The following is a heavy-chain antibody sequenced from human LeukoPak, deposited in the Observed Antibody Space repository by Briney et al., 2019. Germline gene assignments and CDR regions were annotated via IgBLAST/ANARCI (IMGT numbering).Heavy chain of an antibody. CDR1: GSSISSYY. CDR3: ARDGDIVATNDAFDI. V-gene: IGHV4-4*07. D-gene: IGHD5-12*01. Sequence: PSETLSLTCTVSGSSISSYYWSWIRQPAGKGLEWIGRIYTSGSTNYNPSLKSRVTMSVDTSKNQFSLKLSSVTAADTAVYYCARDGDIVATNDAFDIWGQGTMVTVSS. J-gene: IGHJ3*02. CDR2: IYTSGST.